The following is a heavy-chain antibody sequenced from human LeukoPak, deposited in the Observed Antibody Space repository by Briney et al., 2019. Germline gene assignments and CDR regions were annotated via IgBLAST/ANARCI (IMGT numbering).Heavy chain of an antibody. V-gene: IGHV4-59*08. CDR2: IYYSGST. Sequence: PSETLSLTCSVSGGSISNYFWSWIRQPPGKGLEWIGYIYYSGSTNYNPSLKSRVTISVDTSKNQFSLKLSSVTAADTAVYYCARAYSYYYYGMDVWGQGTTVTVSS. CDR1: GGSISNYF. CDR3: ARAYSYYYYGMDV. J-gene: IGHJ6*02. D-gene: IGHD3-16*01.